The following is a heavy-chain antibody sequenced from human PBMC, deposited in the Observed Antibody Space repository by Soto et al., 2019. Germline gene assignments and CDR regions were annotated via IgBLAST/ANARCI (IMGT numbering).Heavy chain of an antibody. CDR3: ARGGPTAYYFDY. CDR1: GGSISSGGYY. D-gene: IGHD2-21*01. CDR2: IYYSGST. V-gene: IGHV4-31*03. Sequence: SETLSLTCSLSGGSISSGGYYWTWIRQHPEKGLEWIGYIYYSGSTYYKPSLKSRLTISVDTSKNQFSLMLSSLTAADTAVYYCARGGPTAYYFDYWGLGTLVTVSS. J-gene: IGHJ4*02.